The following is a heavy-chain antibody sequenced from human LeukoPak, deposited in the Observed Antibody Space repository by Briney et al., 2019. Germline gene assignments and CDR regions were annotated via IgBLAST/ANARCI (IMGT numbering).Heavy chain of an antibody. Sequence: GGSLRLSCAASGFTFSNYAMSWVRQAPGKGLEWVSSISSSSSYIYYADSVKGRFTISRDNAKNSLYLQMNSLRAEDTAVYYCARRPAAGTGYWGQGTLVTVSS. CDR1: GFTFSNYA. CDR3: ARRPAAGTGY. D-gene: IGHD6-13*01. CDR2: ISSSSSYI. V-gene: IGHV3-21*01. J-gene: IGHJ4*02.